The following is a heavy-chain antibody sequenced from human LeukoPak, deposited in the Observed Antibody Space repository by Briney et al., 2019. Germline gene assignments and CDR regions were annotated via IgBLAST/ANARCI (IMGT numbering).Heavy chain of an antibody. V-gene: IGHV1-2*02. CDR3: ARGRHYYGSGSYLV. D-gene: IGHD3-10*01. Sequence: ASVKDSCKASGYTFTCYYMHWVRQAPGQGLEWMGWINPNSGDTNYAQKFQGRVTMTRDTSISTAYMELSRLRSDDTAVYYCARGRHYYGSGSYLVWGQGTLVTVSS. CDR2: INPNSGDT. J-gene: IGHJ4*02. CDR1: GYTFTCYY.